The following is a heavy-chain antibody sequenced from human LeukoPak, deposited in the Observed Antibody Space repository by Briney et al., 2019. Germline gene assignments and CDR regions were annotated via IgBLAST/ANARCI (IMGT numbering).Heavy chain of an antibody. CDR2: INPNSGGT. J-gene: IGHJ4*02. Sequence: ASVKVSCKASGYTFTSYDINWVRQATGQGLEWMGWINPNSGGTKYAQKFQGRVTMTRDTSISTAYMEMSRLRSDDTAVYYCAPTRGGWYFDYWGQGTLVTVSS. V-gene: IGHV1-2*02. D-gene: IGHD6-19*01. CDR1: GYTFTSYD. CDR3: APTRGGWYFDY.